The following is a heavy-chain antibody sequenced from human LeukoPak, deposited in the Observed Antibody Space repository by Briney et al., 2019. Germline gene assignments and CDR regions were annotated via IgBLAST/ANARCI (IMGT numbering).Heavy chain of an antibody. J-gene: IGHJ4*02. D-gene: IGHD2-8*01. Sequence: GGSLRLSCAASGFIVSSNYMSWVRQAPGKGLEWVSVIYSGGSTYYAGSVKGRFTISRDNSKNTLYLQMNSLRTEDTAVYYCTGGPSNFRYFDYWGQGTLVTVSS. CDR3: TGGPSNFRYFDY. CDR2: IYSGGST. CDR1: GFIVSSNY. V-gene: IGHV3-66*01.